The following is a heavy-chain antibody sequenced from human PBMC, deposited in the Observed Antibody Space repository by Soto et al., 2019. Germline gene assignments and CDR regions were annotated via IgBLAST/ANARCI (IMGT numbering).Heavy chain of an antibody. J-gene: IGHJ4*02. Sequence: QVQLQQWGAGLLKPSETLSLTCAVYGGSFSGYYWSWIRQPPGKGLEWIGEINHSGSTNYNPSLKSRVTISVDTAKNRFSLKLSSVTAADTAVYYCARTRIVVVVAATGGAFDYWGQGTLVTVSS. CDR1: GGSFSGYY. CDR3: ARTRIVVVVAATGGAFDY. V-gene: IGHV4-34*01. D-gene: IGHD2-15*01. CDR2: INHSGST.